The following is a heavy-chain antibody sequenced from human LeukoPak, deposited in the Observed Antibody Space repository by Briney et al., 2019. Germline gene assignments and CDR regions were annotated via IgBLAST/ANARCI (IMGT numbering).Heavy chain of an antibody. CDR3: ARDWAVGATYYFDY. V-gene: IGHV4-4*07. J-gene: IGHJ4*02. CDR2: IYTSGST. Sequence: SETLSLTCTVSGGSISSYYWSWIRQPAGKGLEWIGRIYTSGSTNYNPSLKSRVTISVDKSKDQFSLKLNSVTAADTAVYYCARDWAVGATYYFDYWGQGTLVTVSS. CDR1: GGSISSYY. D-gene: IGHD1-26*01.